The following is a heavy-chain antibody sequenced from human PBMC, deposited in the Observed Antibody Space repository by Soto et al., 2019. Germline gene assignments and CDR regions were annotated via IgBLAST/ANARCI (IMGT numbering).Heavy chain of an antibody. D-gene: IGHD6-19*01. CDR1: GGSISSSSYY. V-gene: IGHV4-39*01. CDR3: ARQKGIAVAGTTDYYYYGMDV. J-gene: IGHJ6*02. Sequence: PSETLSLTCTVSGGSISSSSYYWGWIRQPPGKGLEWIGSIYYSGSTYYNPSLKSRVTISVDTSKNQFSLKLSSVTAADTAVYYCARQKGIAVAGTTDYYYYGMDVWGQGTTVTVSS. CDR2: IYYSGST.